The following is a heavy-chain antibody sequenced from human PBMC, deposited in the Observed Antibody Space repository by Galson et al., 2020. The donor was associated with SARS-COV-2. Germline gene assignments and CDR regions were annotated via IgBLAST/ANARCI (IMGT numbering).Heavy chain of an antibody. D-gene: IGHD3-3*01. Sequence: SESLSLSCAVAGYSLSSRDYWGFVRPATGQGLEWIGNLFHTGNTYYNPSIKSQVTMSVDTSRNQFSLNLSSVTAADTAVDYCARIHGIYFDYWGQGTLVTVSS. CDR2: LFHTGNT. CDR3: ARIHGIYFDY. V-gene: IGHV4-38-2*01. J-gene: IGHJ4*02. CDR1: GYSLSSRDY.